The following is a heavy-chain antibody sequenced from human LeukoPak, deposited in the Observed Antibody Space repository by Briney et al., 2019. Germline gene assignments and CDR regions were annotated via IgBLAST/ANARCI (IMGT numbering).Heavy chain of an antibody. D-gene: IGHD5-24*01. V-gene: IGHV3-23*01. CDR3: AKDAERWLQCNWFDP. J-gene: IGHJ5*02. Sequence: GSLRLPCAASGFTFSSYAMSWVRQAPGKGLEWVSAISGSGGSTYYADSVKGRFTISRDNSKNTLYLQMNSLRAEDTAVYYCAKDAERWLQCNWFDPWGQGTLVTVSS. CDR2: ISGSGGST. CDR1: GFTFSSYA.